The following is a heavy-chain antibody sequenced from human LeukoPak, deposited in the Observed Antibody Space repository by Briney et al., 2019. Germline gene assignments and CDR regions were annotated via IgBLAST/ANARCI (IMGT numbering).Heavy chain of an antibody. Sequence: PSETLSLTCAVYGGSFSGYYWSWIRQPPGKGLEWIGSIYYSGSTYYNPSLKSRVTISVDTSKNQFSLKLSSVTAAETAVYYCARHLSSGSSWYNDYWGQGTLVTVSS. CDR1: GGSFSGYY. CDR2: IYYSGST. CDR3: ARHLSSGSSWYNDY. V-gene: IGHV4-34*01. J-gene: IGHJ4*02. D-gene: IGHD6-13*01.